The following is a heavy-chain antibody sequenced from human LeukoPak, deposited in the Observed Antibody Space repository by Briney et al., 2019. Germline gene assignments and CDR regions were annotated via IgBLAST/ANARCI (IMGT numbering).Heavy chain of an antibody. CDR3: AKDQAYDILTGYYIGYYMDV. J-gene: IGHJ6*03. CDR1: GFTFSSYG. V-gene: IGHV3-30*02. CDR2: IRYDGSNK. Sequence: GGSLRLSCAASGFTFSSYGMHWVRQSPGKGLEWVAFIRYDGSNKYHADSVKGRFTISRDNSKNTLYLQMNSLRAEDTAVYYCAKDQAYDILTGYYIGYYMDVWGKGTTVTISS. D-gene: IGHD3-9*01.